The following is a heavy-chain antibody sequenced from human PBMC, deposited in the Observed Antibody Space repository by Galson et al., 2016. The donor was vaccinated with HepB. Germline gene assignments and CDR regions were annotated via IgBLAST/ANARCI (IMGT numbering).Heavy chain of an antibody. CDR3: ARLFRSTRSGLDV. CDR2: INPNSGDT. J-gene: IGHJ6*02. D-gene: IGHD5/OR15-5a*01. CDR1: GYTFTGFY. Sequence: QSGAEVKEPGESLRTSCKASGYTFTGFYLHWVRQAPGQGLEWMGWINPNSGDTNYAQKFKGWVTMTRDTSISTAYMELSRLKSDDTAVYYCARLFRSTRSGLDVWGQGTTVTVSS. V-gene: IGHV1-2*04.